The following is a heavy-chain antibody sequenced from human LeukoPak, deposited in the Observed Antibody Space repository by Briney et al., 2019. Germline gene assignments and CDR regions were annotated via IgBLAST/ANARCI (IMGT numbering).Heavy chain of an antibody. V-gene: IGHV4-59*01. CDR2: IYYSGST. CDR3: ARSNYDFWSGSEPYYFDY. D-gene: IGHD3-3*01. Sequence: PSETLSVTCTVSGGSISSYYWSWIRQPPGKGLEWIGYIYYSGSTNYNPSLKSRVTISVDTSKNPFSLKLSSVTAADTAVYYCARSNYDFWSGSEPYYFDYWGQGTLVTVSS. CDR1: GGSISSYY. J-gene: IGHJ4*02.